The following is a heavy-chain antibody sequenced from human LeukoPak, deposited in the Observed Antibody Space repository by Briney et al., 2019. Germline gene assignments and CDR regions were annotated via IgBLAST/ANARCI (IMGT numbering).Heavy chain of an antibody. D-gene: IGHD3-10*01. V-gene: IGHV1-2*02. J-gene: IGHJ5*02. CDR3: ARERVVRGFDP. CDR1: GGTFTSYA. Sequence: APVKVSCKASGGTFTSYAISWVRQAPGQGLEWMGWINPNSGGTNYAQKFQGRVTMTRDTSISTAYMELSRLRSDDTAVYYCARERVVRGFDPWGQGTLVTVSS. CDR2: INPNSGGT.